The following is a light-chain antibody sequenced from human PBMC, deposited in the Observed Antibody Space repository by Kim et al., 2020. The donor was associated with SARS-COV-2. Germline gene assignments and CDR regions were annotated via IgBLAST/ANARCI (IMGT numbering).Light chain of an antibody. J-gene: IGLJ2*01. V-gene: IGLV2-14*03. CDR1: SSDVGGYIF. CDR3: TSYTSTSTLV. Sequence: GQPTTSSYAGTSSDVGGYIFVSWYQQQQGKAPKLILYDVSHRPSGVSNRFSGSKSGSRASLTIFGLQAEDEADYYCTSYTSTSTLVFGGGTQLTVL. CDR2: DVS.